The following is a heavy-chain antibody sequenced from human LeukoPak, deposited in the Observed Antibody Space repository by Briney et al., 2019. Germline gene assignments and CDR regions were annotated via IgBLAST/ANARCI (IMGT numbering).Heavy chain of an antibody. Sequence: GGSLRLSCAASGFTFDNYAMHWVRQAPGKGLEWVSGIAWNSGNTGFADSVKGRFTISRDSAENSLSLQMNSLTPEDTAFYFCAKDMNSYGSGSSYNPWGPFDSWGQGTLVTVSS. J-gene: IGHJ4*02. CDR1: GFTFDNYA. D-gene: IGHD3-10*01. CDR2: IAWNSGNT. V-gene: IGHV3-9*01. CDR3: AKDMNSYGSGSSYNPWGPFDS.